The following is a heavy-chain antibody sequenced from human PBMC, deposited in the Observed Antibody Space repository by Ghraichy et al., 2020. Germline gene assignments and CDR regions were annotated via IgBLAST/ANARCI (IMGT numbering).Heavy chain of an antibody. CDR3: AKDLGTYYYGSETHDAFDI. CDR1: GFTFSTYV. Sequence: GGSLRLSCAASGFTFSTYVMSWVRQAPGKGLEWVSTISGSGDTTYYADSVKGRFTISRDNSKNTLYVQMNSLRAEDTAVYYCAKDLGTYYYGSETHDAFDIWGQGTMVTVSS. CDR2: ISGSGDTT. V-gene: IGHV3-23*01. D-gene: IGHD3-10*01. J-gene: IGHJ3*02.